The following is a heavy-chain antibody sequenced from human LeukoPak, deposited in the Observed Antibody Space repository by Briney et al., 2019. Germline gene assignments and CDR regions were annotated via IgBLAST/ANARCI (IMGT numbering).Heavy chain of an antibody. D-gene: IGHD3-3*01. V-gene: IGHV4-59*08. CDR3: ARNSYYDFWSGYYSYGMDV. CDR1: GSSISSYY. Sequence: SETLSLTCTVSGSSISSYYWSWIRQPPGKGLEWIGYIYYSGSTNYNPSLKSRVTISVDTSKNQFSLKLSSVTAADTAVYYCARNSYYDFWSGYYSYGMDVWGQGTTVTVSS. CDR2: IYYSGST. J-gene: IGHJ6*02.